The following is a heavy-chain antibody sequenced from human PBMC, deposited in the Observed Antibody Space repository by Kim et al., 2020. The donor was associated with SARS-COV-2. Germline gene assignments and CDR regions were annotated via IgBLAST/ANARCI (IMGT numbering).Heavy chain of an antibody. J-gene: IGHJ4*02. D-gene: IGHD2-8*01. CDR3: ARVRNGYFDY. V-gene: IGHV3-53*01. CDR2: RT. Sequence: RTYDAESVKGRFTISRDNSKNTLYLQMSSLRAEDTAVYYCARVRNGYFDYWGQGTLVTVSS.